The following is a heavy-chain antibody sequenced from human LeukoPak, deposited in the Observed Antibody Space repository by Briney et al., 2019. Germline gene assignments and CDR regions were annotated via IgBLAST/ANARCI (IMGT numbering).Heavy chain of an antibody. V-gene: IGHV3-23*01. Sequence: PGGSLRLSCVVSGFNFFDYVMIWVRQAPGKGLEWDSSIDRSGANTYYADFVKGQFTISRDNSKNTLFLQMNSLRAEDTAVYYCASKTGKTGTYDWGQGTLVTVSS. J-gene: IGHJ4*02. CDR3: ASKTGKTGTYD. CDR1: GFNFFDYV. CDR2: IDRSGANT. D-gene: IGHD1-1*01.